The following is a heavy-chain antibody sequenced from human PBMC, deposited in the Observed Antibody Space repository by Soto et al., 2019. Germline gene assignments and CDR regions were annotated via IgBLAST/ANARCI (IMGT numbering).Heavy chain of an antibody. V-gene: IGHV3-23*01. Sequence: GGSLRLSCAASGFTFSSYAMSWVRQAPGKGLEWVSAISGSGGSTYYADSVKGRFTISRDNSKNTLYLQMNSLRAEDTAVYYCAKGRSRGGGSGYYYLPFDYWGQGTLVTVSS. D-gene: IGHD3-22*01. J-gene: IGHJ4*02. CDR2: ISGSGGST. CDR1: GFTFSSYA. CDR3: AKGRSRGGGSGYYYLPFDY.